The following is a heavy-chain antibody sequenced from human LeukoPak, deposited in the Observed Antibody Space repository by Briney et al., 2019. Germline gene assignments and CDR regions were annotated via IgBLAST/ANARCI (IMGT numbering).Heavy chain of an antibody. D-gene: IGHD1-14*01. J-gene: IGHJ6*03. CDR1: VYTFTSYG. V-gene: IGHV1-18*01. Sequence: ASVTVSCKASVYTFTSYGISWVRQAPGQGLEWMGWISAYNGNTNYAQKLQGRVTMTTDTSTSTAYMELRSLRSDDTAVYYCARDPEGTYYYYYYMDVWGKGTTVTVSS. CDR3: ARDPEGTYYYYYYMDV. CDR2: ISAYNGNT.